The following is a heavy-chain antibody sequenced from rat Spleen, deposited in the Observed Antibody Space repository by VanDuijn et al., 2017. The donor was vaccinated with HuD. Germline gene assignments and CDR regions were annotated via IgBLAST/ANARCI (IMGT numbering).Heavy chain of an antibody. D-gene: IGHD4-3*01. CDR3: ARHNSGYGVMDA. CDR2: ISSDGTNT. V-gene: IGHV5-7*01. CDR1: GFTFSDYN. J-gene: IGHJ3*01. Sequence: EVQLVESGGGLVQPGRSLKLSCAASGFTFSDYNMAWVRQAPAKGLEWVATISSDGTNTYYRDSVKGRFTISRDNAKSTLYLQMDSLRSEDTATYYCARHNSGYGVMDAWGQGTLVTVSS.